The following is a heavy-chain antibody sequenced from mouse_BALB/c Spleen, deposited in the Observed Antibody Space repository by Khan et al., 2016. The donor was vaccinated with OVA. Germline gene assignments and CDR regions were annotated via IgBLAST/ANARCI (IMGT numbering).Heavy chain of an antibody. CDR2: IYPGSGST. CDR1: GYTFSDYV. Sequence: QVRLQQSGPELVKPGASVKMSCKASGYTFSDYVISWVKLRTGQGLEWIGEIYPGSGSTYYNEKFKGKATLTADKSSSTAYMQLSSLTSEDSAVYFCARSYDGAWFAYWGQGTLVTVS. CDR3: ARSYDGAWFAY. J-gene: IGHJ3*01. D-gene: IGHD1-1*01. V-gene: IGHV1-81*01.